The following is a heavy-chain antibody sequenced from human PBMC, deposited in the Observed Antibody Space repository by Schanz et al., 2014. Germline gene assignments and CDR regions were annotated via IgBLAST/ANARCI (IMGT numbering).Heavy chain of an antibody. CDR3: ARTIAYGGSSGYFDY. Sequence: QVQLVQSGAEVKKPGASVKVSCKASGYTFISYGIKWVRQAPGQGLEWMGMINPSGGSTTYAQKFQGRVTVTRDTSTSTVYMELNSLRSEDTAVYYCARTIAYGGSSGYFDYWGQGTLVTVSS. CDR1: GYTFISYG. V-gene: IGHV1-46*03. CDR2: INPSGGST. J-gene: IGHJ4*02. D-gene: IGHD4-17*01.